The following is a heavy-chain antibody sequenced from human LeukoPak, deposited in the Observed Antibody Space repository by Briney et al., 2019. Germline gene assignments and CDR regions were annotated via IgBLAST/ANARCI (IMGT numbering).Heavy chain of an antibody. J-gene: IGHJ6*03. Sequence: GGSLRLSCAASGFTFSNYNMNWVRQAPGKGLEWVSSITSGSRYIYYGDSVKGRFTISRDNAKRSLYLQVNSLRAEDTAVYYCARTGDGYSSFSYYCYMDVWGKGTTVSVSS. D-gene: IGHD5-24*01. CDR2: ITSGSRYI. CDR3: ARTGDGYSSFSYYCYMDV. CDR1: GFTFSNYN. V-gene: IGHV3-21*01.